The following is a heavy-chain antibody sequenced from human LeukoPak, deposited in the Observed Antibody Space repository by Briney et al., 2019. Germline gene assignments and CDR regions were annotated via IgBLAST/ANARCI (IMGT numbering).Heavy chain of an antibody. J-gene: IGHJ4*02. V-gene: IGHV3-7*05. D-gene: IGHD5-24*01. CDR2: IKQDGSEK. CDR3: ARVERWLQSGREAFGY. CDR1: GFTFSSYW. Sequence: GGSLRLSCAASGFTFSSYWMSWVRQAPGKGLEWVAIIKQDGSEKYYVDSVKGRFTISRDNAKSSLYLQMNSLRAEDTAVYYCARVERWLQSGREAFGYWGQGTLVTVSS.